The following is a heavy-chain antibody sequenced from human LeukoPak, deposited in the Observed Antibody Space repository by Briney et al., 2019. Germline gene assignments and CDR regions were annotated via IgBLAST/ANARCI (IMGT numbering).Heavy chain of an antibody. CDR3: ARVRFHYGSGSYQYYFDY. CDR2: IYYTGST. V-gene: IGHV4-39*07. J-gene: IGHJ4*02. Sequence: KASETLSLTCTISGGSISSSRYYWGWIRQPPGKGLEWIGSIYYTGSTNYNPSLKSRVTISVDTSKNQFSLKVTSVTAADTAVYYCARVRFHYGSGSYQYYFDYWGQGTLVTVSP. D-gene: IGHD3-10*01. CDR1: GGSISSSRYY.